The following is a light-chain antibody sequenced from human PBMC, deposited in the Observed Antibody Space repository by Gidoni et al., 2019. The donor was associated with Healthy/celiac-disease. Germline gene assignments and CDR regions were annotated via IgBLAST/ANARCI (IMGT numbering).Light chain of an antibody. Sequence: SSELTQPPSEPVSPGQTASITCSGDKLGDKYACWYQQKPGQSPVLVIYQDSKRPSGNPERFSGSNSGNTATLTISGTQAMDEADYYCQAWDSSTAYVVFGGGTKLTVL. J-gene: IGLJ2*01. V-gene: IGLV3-1*01. CDR3: QAWDSSTAYVV. CDR1: KLGDKY. CDR2: QDS.